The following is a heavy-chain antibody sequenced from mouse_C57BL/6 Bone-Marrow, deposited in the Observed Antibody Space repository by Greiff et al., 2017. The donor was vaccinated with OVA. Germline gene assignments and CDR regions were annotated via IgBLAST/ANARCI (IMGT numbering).Heavy chain of an antibody. CDR2: IDPETGGT. CDR1: GYTFTDYE. CDR3: TRGYSNYYAMDY. D-gene: IGHD2-5*01. V-gene: IGHV1-15*01. Sequence: VQLQQSGAELVRPGASVTLSCKASGYTFTDYEMHWVKQTPVHGLEWIGAIDPETGGTAYNQKFKGKAILTADKSSSTAYMARRSLTSEDSAVYYCTRGYSNYYAMDYWGQGTSVTVSS. J-gene: IGHJ4*01.